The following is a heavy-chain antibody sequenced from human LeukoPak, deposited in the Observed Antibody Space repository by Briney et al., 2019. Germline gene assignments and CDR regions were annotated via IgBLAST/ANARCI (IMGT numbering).Heavy chain of an antibody. J-gene: IGHJ6*04. V-gene: IGHV4-31*03. CDR2: IYYSGST. CDR3: ARDREYYYGSGSPHYYCFGMDV. CDR1: GDSISSGGYY. Sequence: SETLSLTCTVSGDSISSGGYYWRWIRQHPGRGLEWIGYIYYSGSTYYNPSLKSRVTITVDTSKNQFSLKLSSVTAADTAVYYCARDREYYYGSGSPHYYCFGMDVWGKGTTVTVSS. D-gene: IGHD3-10*01.